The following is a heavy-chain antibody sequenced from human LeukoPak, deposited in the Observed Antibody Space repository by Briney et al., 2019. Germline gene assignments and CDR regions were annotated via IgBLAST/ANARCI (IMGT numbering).Heavy chain of an antibody. J-gene: IGHJ6*02. CDR3: ARVAVDTANAG. CDR1: GSTFPTYW. D-gene: IGHD5-18*01. CDR2: INSDGGIT. Sequence: GGSLTLSWAASGSTFPTYWTHWVRQAPGKGLVWDSHINSDGGITSYADSVKGRFTISRDNAKNTLYLQMNSLSAEDTAVYYCARVAVDTANAGWGQGTTVTVSS. V-gene: IGHV3-74*01.